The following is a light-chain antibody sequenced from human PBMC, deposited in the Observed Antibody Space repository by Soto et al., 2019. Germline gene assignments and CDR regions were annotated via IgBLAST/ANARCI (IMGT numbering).Light chain of an antibody. V-gene: IGLV1-44*01. J-gene: IGLJ1*01. Sequence: QSVLPQPPSASGTPGQRVTISCSGSSSNIGINSVSWYQQLPGTAPKLLIYNNNQRPSGVPDRFSGSKSGTSGSLAISGLQSGDEADYYCAAWDDSLNCYVFGTGTKLTVL. CDR2: NNN. CDR3: AAWDDSLNCYV. CDR1: SSNIGINS.